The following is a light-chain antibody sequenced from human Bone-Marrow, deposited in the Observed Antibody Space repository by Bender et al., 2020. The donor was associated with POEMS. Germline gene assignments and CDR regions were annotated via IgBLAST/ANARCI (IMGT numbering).Light chain of an antibody. CDR3: TTLKDSLYGWV. CDR2: NNS. CDR1: SSKFGSYP. J-gene: IGLJ3*02. Sequence: QSVLTQPPSASGTPGQRVTISCSGSSSKFGSYPVNWCQQLPGAAPKLVIFNNSQRPSGVPDRFSGSNSGTSASLAISGLLSDDDAEFYWTTLKDSLYGWVFGGGSKL. V-gene: IGLV1-44*01.